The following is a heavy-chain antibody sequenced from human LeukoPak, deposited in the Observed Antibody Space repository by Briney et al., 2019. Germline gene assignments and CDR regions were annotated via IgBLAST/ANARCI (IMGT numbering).Heavy chain of an antibody. J-gene: IGHJ4*02. CDR3: ARYYDSSGYYQFDY. V-gene: IGHV1-2*02. Sequence: ASVKVSCKASGYTFTGYYMHWVRQAPGQGLEWMGWINPNSGGTNYAQKFQGRVTMTRDTSISTAYMELSRLRSDDTAVYYCARYYDSSGYYQFDYWGQGTLVTVSS. D-gene: IGHD3-22*01. CDR2: INPNSGGT. CDR1: GYTFTGYY.